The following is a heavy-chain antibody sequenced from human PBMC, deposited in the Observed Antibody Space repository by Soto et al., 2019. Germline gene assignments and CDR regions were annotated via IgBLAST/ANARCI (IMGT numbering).Heavy chain of an antibody. CDR2: INYSGST. V-gene: IGHV4-39*01. CDR3: ARSYGSGGQIDY. CDR1: GGSISSSSYY. Sequence: QLQLQESGPGLVKPSETLSLTCTVSGGSISSSSYYWGWIRQPPGKGLEGIGSINYSGSTYYNPSLKSRVTISVDTCTLQSSLKLSSVTAAATAVYYCARSYGSGGQIDYWGRGTLVTVSS. J-gene: IGHJ4*02. D-gene: IGHD3-10*01.